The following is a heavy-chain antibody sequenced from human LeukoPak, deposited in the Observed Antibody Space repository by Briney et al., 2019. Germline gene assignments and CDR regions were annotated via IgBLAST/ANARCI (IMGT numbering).Heavy chain of an antibody. CDR1: GFSFSSYW. Sequence: GGSLRLSCAASGFSFSSYWMSWVRRAPGKGLEWVANIKQDGSENYYVDSVKGRFTISRDNAKNSLYLQMNSLRAEDTAVYYCAKDRRVRGVITPYGMDVWGKGTTVTVSS. CDR2: IKQDGSEN. V-gene: IGHV3-7*01. D-gene: IGHD3-10*01. CDR3: AKDRRVRGVITPYGMDV. J-gene: IGHJ6*04.